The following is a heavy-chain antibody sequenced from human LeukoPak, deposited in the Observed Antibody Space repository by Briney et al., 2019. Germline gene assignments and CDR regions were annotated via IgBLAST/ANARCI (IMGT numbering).Heavy chain of an antibody. CDR3: AKDVGKWESLHFFDY. CDR1: GFTLSTNA. Sequence: GGSLRLSCLTSGFTLSTNAMSWVRQAPGKGLEWISGISGSGASTYYADSVKGRFTISRDDSRNTLYLQMNSLRGDNTAVYYCAKDVGKWESLHFFDYWGQGTLVTVSS. J-gene: IGHJ4*02. V-gene: IGHV3-23*01. D-gene: IGHD1-26*01. CDR2: ISGSGAST.